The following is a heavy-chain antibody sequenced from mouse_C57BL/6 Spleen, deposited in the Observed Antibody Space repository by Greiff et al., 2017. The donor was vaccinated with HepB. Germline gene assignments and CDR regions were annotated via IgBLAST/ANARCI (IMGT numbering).Heavy chain of an antibody. D-gene: IGHD1-1*01. Sequence: QVQLQQPGAELAKPGASVKLSCKASGYTFTSYWMHWVKQRPGQGLEWIGYINPSSGYTKYNQKFKDKATLTADKSSSTAYMQLSSLTYEDSAVYYCARNYYGSSPFVDYWGQGTTLTVSS. CDR3: ARNYYGSSPFVDY. J-gene: IGHJ2*01. CDR1: GYTFTSYW. V-gene: IGHV1-7*01. CDR2: INPSSGYT.